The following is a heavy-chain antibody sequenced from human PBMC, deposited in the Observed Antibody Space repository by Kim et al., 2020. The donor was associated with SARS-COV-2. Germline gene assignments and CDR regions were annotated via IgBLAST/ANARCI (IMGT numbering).Heavy chain of an antibody. D-gene: IGHD3-10*01. Sequence: HPSLKSGVTISVDTAKNQFSLKLSSVTAADTAVYYCARRGVILRTFDYWGQGTLVTVSS. J-gene: IGHJ4*02. V-gene: IGHV4-39*01. CDR3: ARRGVILRTFDY.